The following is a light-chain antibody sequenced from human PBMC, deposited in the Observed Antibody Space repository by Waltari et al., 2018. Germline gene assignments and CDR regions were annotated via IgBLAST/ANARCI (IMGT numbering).Light chain of an antibody. Sequence: DIVMTQSPDSLAVSLGERATINCTSSPSVLDSSNNRNYLAWYQRKPGQPPKMLIYWASTRESGVPDRFSGSGSGTDFTLTISSLQAEDVAVYYCQQYYSTPQTFGQGTNVEIE. J-gene: IGKJ1*01. V-gene: IGKV4-1*01. CDR1: PSVLDSSNNRNY. CDR3: QQYYSTPQT. CDR2: WAS.